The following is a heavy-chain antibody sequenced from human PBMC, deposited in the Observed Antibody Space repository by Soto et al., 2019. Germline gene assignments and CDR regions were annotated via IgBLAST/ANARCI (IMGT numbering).Heavy chain of an antibody. CDR3: ARDSRPLDQYYYSGMDV. D-gene: IGHD1-1*01. CDR2: ISYDGSQT. Sequence: QVQVVASGGGVVQPGRALRLSCAASGFTFESYGMHWVRQAPGKGLEWVAVISYDGSQTYYGDSVKGRFSISRDNSKNILSLQMNSLRGDASAVYYCARDSRPLDQYYYSGMDVWGQGTTVTVSS. CDR1: GFTFESYG. J-gene: IGHJ6*02. V-gene: IGHV3-30*03.